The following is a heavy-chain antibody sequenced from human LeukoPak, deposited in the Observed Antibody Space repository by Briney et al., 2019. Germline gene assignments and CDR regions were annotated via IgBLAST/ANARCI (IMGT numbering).Heavy chain of an antibody. CDR1: GGSFSGYY. CDR2: IYYSGST. V-gene: IGHV4-34*01. Sequence: SETLSLTCAVYGGSFSGYYWSWIRQPPGKGLEWIGSIYYSGSTYYSPSLKSRVTISVDTSKNQFSLKLSSVTAADTAVYYCARLLVGTLYYFDYWGQGTLVTVSS. D-gene: IGHD2-21*02. J-gene: IGHJ4*02. CDR3: ARLLVGTLYYFDY.